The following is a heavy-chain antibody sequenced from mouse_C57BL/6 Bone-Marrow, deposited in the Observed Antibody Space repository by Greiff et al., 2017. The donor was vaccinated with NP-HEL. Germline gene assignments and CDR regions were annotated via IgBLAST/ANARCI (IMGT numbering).Heavy chain of an antibody. Sequence: QVQLQQPGAELVKPGASVKLSCKASGYTFTSYWMHWVKQRPGQGLEWIGMIHPNSGSTNYNEKFKSKATLTVDKSSRTAYMQLSSLTSEDSAVYYCALPLTGAFAYWGQGTLVTVSA. D-gene: IGHD4-1*01. J-gene: IGHJ3*01. CDR2: IHPNSGST. V-gene: IGHV1-64*01. CDR1: GYTFTSYW. CDR3: ALPLTGAFAY.